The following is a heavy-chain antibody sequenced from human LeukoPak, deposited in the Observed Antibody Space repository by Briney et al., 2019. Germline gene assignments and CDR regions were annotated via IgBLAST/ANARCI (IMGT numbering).Heavy chain of an antibody. CDR1: GYTFTSYG. Sequence: ASVKVSCKASGYTFTSYGISWVRQAPGQGLEWMGWISAYNGNTNYAQKLQGRATMTTDTSTSTAYVELRSLRSDDTAVYYCARDGTGTTGDYWGQGTLVTVSS. J-gene: IGHJ4*02. D-gene: IGHD1-7*01. CDR2: ISAYNGNT. CDR3: ARDGTGTTGDY. V-gene: IGHV1-18*01.